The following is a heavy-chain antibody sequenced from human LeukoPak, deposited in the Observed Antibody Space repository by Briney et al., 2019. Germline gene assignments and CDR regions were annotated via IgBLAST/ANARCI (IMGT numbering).Heavy chain of an antibody. CDR3: ARRKGAFDI. J-gene: IGHJ3*02. CDR1: GGSISSSSYY. CDR2: IYYSGST. Sequence: SETLSLTCTVSGGSISSSSYYWGWIRQPPGKGLEWIGSIYYSGSTYYNPSLKSRVTISVDTSKNQFSLKLSSVTAADTAVYYCARRKGAFDIWGQGTMVTVSS. V-gene: IGHV4-39*01.